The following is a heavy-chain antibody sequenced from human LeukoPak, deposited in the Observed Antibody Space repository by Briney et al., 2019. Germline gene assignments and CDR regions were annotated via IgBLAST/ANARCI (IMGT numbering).Heavy chain of an antibody. J-gene: IGHJ4*01. CDR1: GFTFSTYT. V-gene: IGHV3-30*04. CDR2: ISYDGSNK. Sequence: GGSLRLSCVVSGFTFSTYTMHWVRQAPGKGLEWVAVISYDGSNKYYADSVKGRFTISRDNSKNTLYLQMNSLRAEDTAVYYCAGVLGVRDLAYFDYWGHGTLVTVSS. D-gene: IGHD3-10*01. CDR3: AGVLGVRDLAYFDY.